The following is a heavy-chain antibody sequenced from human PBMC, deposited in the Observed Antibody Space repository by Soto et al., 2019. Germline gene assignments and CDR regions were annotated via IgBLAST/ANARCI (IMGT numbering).Heavy chain of an antibody. J-gene: IGHJ4*02. CDR3: ARDVGLDSDDFFAY. D-gene: IGHD3-9*01. CDR2: IRGDGGQT. CDR1: GFTFSSYG. Sequence: HPGGSLRLSCTASGFTFSSYGMGWVRQAPGKGLQWVSTIRGDGGQTHYTDSVKGRFSISRDNSKNTVYLQMDSPRAEDTAMYFCARDVGLDSDDFFAYWGQGTQVTVSS. V-gene: IGHV3-23*01.